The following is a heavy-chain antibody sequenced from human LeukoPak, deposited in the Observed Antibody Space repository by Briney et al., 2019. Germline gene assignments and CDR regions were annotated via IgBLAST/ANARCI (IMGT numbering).Heavy chain of an antibody. CDR1: GFTFSNAW. CDR3: ARRAGEYSHPYDY. V-gene: IGHV3-15*01. D-gene: IGHD2/OR15-2a*01. CDR2: IKSKSDSGTT. J-gene: IGHJ4*02. Sequence: GGSLRLSCAASGFTFSNAWMSWVRQAPGKGLEGVGRIKSKSDSGTTDYAAPVKGRFTISRDDSKNTLYLQMNSLRAEDTAVYYCARRAGEYSHPYDYWGQGTLVTVSS.